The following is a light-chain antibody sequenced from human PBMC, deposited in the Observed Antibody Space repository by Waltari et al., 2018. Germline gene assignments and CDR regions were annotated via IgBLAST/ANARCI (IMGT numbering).Light chain of an antibody. V-gene: IGKV3-20*01. Sequence: EIVLTQSPGTASLSPGERVTLSCRASQSVGSSSVAWYQQKPGQAPRLVIYRASRRATGIPDRFSGSGSGTDFSLTISRLEPEDFAVYYCQQHGTLPATFGQGTKVELK. CDR2: RAS. CDR3: QQHGTLPAT. J-gene: IGKJ1*01. CDR1: QSVGSSS.